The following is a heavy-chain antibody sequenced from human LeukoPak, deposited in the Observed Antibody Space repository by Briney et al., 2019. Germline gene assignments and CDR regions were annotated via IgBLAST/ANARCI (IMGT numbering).Heavy chain of an antibody. CDR3: ANHIRPWDFDY. CDR2: IIPIFGTA. Sequence: GASVKVSCKASGGTFSSYAISWVRQAPGQGLEWMGGIIPIFGTANYAQKFQGRVTITADKSTSTAYMELSGLRSEDTAVYYCANHIRPWDFDYWGQGTLVTVSS. D-gene: IGHD2-21*01. V-gene: IGHV1-69*06. J-gene: IGHJ4*02. CDR1: GGTFSSYA.